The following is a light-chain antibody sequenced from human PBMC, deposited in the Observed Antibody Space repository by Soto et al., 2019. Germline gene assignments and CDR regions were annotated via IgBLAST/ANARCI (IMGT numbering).Light chain of an antibody. CDR2: EVH. V-gene: IGLV2-8*01. CDR3: SSYGGTNNLL. Sequence: QSVLTQPPSASGSPGQSVTISCTGTSSDVGGYKYVSWYQQHPGKAPKLMIFEVHKRPSGVPDRFSGSKSGNTASLTVSGLQAEDEADYYWSSYGGTNNLLFGGGTKLTVL. CDR1: SSDVGGYKY. J-gene: IGLJ2*01.